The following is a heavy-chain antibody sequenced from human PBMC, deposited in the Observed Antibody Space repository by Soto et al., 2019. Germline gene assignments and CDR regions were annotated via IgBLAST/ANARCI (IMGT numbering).Heavy chain of an antibody. CDR1: GDSISSSHW. CDR2: IFHSGTT. V-gene: IGHV4-4*02. Sequence: QVQLQESGPGLVEPSGTLSLTCAVSGDSISSSHWWSWVRQSPGKGLEWIGEIFHSGTTKYNPSPERRVTMSVDKSKNQLSLKLNSVTAADTAVYYCARQLERGGLPEGFEYWGQGTLATVSS. CDR3: ARQLERGGLPEGFEY. D-gene: IGHD1-1*01. J-gene: IGHJ4*02.